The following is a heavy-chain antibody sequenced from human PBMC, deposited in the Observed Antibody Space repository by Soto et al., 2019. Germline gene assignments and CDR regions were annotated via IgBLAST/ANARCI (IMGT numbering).Heavy chain of an antibody. D-gene: IGHD6-6*01. CDR2: ITWNSGSI. CDR3: AKVYSSSSGVVDY. V-gene: IGHV3-9*01. CDR1: GFTFDDFA. J-gene: IGHJ4*02. Sequence: GGSLSLSCAASGFTFDDFAMHWVRLVPGKGLEWVSGITWNSGSIGYADSVKGRFTISRDNAKNSLYLQMNSLRAEDTALYYCAKVYSSSSGVVDYWGQGTLVTVSS.